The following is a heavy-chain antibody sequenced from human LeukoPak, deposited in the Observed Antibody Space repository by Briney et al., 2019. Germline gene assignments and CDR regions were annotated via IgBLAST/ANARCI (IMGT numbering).Heavy chain of an antibody. Sequence: PSETLSLTCTVSGASIDFESYYWSWVRQSAGKGLEWIGRIDHGGVTNYNPSLQSRVTISLDTSQKQFSLKLNSVTAADTAVYYCARGHDYYPEYFQHWGQGTLVSVSS. D-gene: IGHD1-26*01. CDR1: GASIDFESYY. CDR3: ARGHDYYPEYFQH. J-gene: IGHJ1*01. V-gene: IGHV4-61*02. CDR2: IDHGGVT.